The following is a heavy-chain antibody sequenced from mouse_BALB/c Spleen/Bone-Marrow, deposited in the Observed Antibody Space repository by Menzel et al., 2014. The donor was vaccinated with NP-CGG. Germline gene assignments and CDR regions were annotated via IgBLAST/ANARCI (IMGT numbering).Heavy chain of an antibody. V-gene: IGHV1-82*01. CDR2: VFPGDGDT. Sequence: VQLQQSGPELVKPGASVKIACKASGYAFSSSWMNWVKQRPGQGLEWIGRVFPGDGDTYYNGKFKGKATLTADQSSSTAYMQLSELPSVDSAVYFCARSDGYRPMDYWGQGTSVTVSS. CDR3: ARSDGYRPMDY. D-gene: IGHD2-3*01. CDR1: GYAFSSSW. J-gene: IGHJ4*01.